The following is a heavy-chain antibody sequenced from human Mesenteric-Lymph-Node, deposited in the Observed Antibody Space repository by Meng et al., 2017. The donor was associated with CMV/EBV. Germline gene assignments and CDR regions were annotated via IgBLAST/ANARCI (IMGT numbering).Heavy chain of an antibody. J-gene: IGHJ4*02. CDR2: ISAYNGNT. V-gene: IGHV1-18*01. D-gene: IGHD3-22*01. CDR1: GYIFTSYD. CDR3: ARGRRSVVVVPLDY. Sequence: ASVKVSCKASGYIFTSYDVTWVRQAPVQGLEWKGWISAYNGNTNYAQKIQGRVTMTRDTSISTAYMELSRLRSDDTAVYYCARGRRSVVVVPLDYWGQGTLVTVSS.